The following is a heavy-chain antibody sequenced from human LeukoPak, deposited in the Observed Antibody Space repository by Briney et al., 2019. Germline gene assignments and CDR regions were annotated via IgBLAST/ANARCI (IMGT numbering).Heavy chain of an antibody. CDR1: EYTFTSYY. CDR3: ARGTPHYDILTGYYLGVVPYFDY. V-gene: IGHV1-46*01. J-gene: IGHJ4*02. D-gene: IGHD3-9*01. CDR2: INPSGGST. Sequence: ASVKVSCKASEYTFTSYYMHWVRQAPGQGLEWMGIINPSGGSTSYAQKFQGRVTMTRDTSTSTVYMELSSLRSEDTAVYYCARGTPHYDILTGYYLGVVPYFDYWGQGTLVTVSS.